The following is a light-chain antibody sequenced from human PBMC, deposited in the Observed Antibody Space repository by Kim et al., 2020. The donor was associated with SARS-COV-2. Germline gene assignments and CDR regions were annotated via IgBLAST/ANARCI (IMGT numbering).Light chain of an antibody. CDR2: DDS. CDR1: SSDVGAYNY. CDR3: SSYAGSYSWV. J-gene: IGLJ3*02. V-gene: IGLV2-11*01. Sequence: QSVTISCTGTSSDVGAYNYVSWNQQHPGKAPKLLIFDDSRRAAGVPDRISGSKSGNTASLTISGLQAEDEADYYCSSYAGSYSWVFGGGTQLTVL.